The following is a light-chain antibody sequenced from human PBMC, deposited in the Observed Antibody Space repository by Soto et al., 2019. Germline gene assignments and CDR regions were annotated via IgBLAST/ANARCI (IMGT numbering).Light chain of an antibody. V-gene: IGKV3-11*01. CDR2: DAS. CDR1: HAIRGY. Sequence: EIVLTQSPATLSLSPGERATLSCRASHAIRGYLAWYQQKPGQAPRLLIYDASNRATGIPARFSGSGSGTDFTLTISSLEPEDFAVYYCQQRSDWPLTFGGGTQVEIK. CDR3: QQRSDWPLT. J-gene: IGKJ4*01.